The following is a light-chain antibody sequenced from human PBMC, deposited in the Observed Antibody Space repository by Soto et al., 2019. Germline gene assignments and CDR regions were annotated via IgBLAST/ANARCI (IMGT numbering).Light chain of an antibody. Sequence: DIPMTQSPSSLSASVGDRITITCRASQTVRRWLAWYQQKPGTPPPLLIYDVSTLERGVPSRFSGRGSGTEFTLTTSSLQADDFATYYCQHYNIFPWAFGQGTKVEI. J-gene: IGKJ1*01. CDR2: DVS. CDR3: QHYNIFPWA. CDR1: QTVRRW. V-gene: IGKV1-5*01.